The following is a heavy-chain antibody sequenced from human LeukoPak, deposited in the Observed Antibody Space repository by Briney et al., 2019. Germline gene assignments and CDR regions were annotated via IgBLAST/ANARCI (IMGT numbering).Heavy chain of an antibody. D-gene: IGHD1-26*01. J-gene: IGHJ4*02. Sequence: ASVKVSCKASGYTFTTDAMHWVRQAPGQRPEWMGWVNAGNGNAKYLERFQGRVTITGDTSASTAYMELNSLTSEDTAVYYCARDEGGRGGSYFYYWGQGTLVTVSS. CDR3: ARDEGGRGGSYFYY. CDR2: VNAGNGNA. CDR1: GYTFTTDA. V-gene: IGHV1-3*01.